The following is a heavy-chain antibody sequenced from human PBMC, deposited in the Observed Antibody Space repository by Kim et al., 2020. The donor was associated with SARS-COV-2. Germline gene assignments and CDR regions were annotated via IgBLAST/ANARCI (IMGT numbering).Heavy chain of an antibody. CDR1: GFTFDHSA. D-gene: IGHD6-19*01. J-gene: IGHJ5*02. CDR3: VRASGWLPRS. V-gene: IGHV3-43*02. Sequence: GGSLRLSCAASGFTFDHSAMHWVRQAPGKGLEWVSLISGNGDTKYYADSVEGRFTISIDNTKNSLYLQMNSLRTEDTALYYCVRASGWLPRSWGQGTLVTVSS. CDR2: ISGNGDTK.